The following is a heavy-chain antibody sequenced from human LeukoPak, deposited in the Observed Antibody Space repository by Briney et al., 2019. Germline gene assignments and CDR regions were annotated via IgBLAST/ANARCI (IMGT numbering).Heavy chain of an antibody. CDR2: ISSNGGST. V-gene: IGHV3-64*01. J-gene: IGHJ4*02. CDR1: GFTFSSYA. D-gene: IGHD1-26*01. Sequence: GGSLRLSCAASGFTFSSYAMYWVRQAPGKGLEYVSAISSNGGSTYYANSVKGRFTISRDNSKNTLYLQMGSLRAEDMAVYYCARSGTSVGATIDYWGQGTLVTVSS. CDR3: ARSGTSVGATIDY.